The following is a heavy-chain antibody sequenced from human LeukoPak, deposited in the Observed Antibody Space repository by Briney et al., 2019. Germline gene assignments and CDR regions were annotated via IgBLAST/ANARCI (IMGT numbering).Heavy chain of an antibody. CDR1: GFTFSSYG. V-gene: IGHV3-33*06. CDR3: AKDRREYSSGWKIFDY. CDR2: IWYDGSNK. D-gene: IGHD6-19*01. J-gene: IGHJ4*02. Sequence: GGSLRLSCAASGFTFSSYGMHWVRQAPGKGLEWVAVIWYDGSNKYYADSVKGRFTISRDNSKNTLYLQMNSLRAEDTAVYYCAKDRREYSSGWKIFDYWGQGTLVTVSS.